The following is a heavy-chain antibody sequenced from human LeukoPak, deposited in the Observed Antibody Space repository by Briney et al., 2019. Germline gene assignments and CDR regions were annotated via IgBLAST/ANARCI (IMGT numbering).Heavy chain of an antibody. CDR2: INHSGNT. CDR3: ARTNYHQPRVLSD. D-gene: IGHD5-24*01. Sequence: SSETLSLTCIVSSGSISSGNYFWSWIRQPPGKGLEWIGDINHSGNTNYNSSLKSRVTISADTSKKQVSLRLNSVTAADTAVYYCARTNYHQPRVLSDWGRGTLVTVSS. J-gene: IGHJ4*02. V-gene: IGHV4-39*07. CDR1: SGSISSGNYF.